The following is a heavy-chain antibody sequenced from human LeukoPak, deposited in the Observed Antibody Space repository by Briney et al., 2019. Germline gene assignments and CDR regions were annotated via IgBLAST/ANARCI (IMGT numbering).Heavy chain of an antibody. V-gene: IGHV4-34*01. J-gene: IGHJ4*02. CDR3: ARQRSGWYHYFDY. CDR1: GGSFSGYY. CDR2: INHSGST. D-gene: IGHD6-19*01. Sequence: SETLSLTCAVYGGSFSGYYWSWLRQPPGKGLEWIGEINHSGSTNYNPSLKSRVTISVDTSKNQFSLKLSSVTAADTAVYYCARQRSGWYHYFDYWGQGTLVTVSS.